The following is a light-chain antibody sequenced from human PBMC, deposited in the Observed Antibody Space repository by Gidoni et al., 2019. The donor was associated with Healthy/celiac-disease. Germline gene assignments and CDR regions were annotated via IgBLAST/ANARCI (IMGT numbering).Light chain of an antibody. CDR3: QQYNSFWT. CDR1: QSISSW. Sequence: DIQMTQSPSTLSASVGDRVTITCPASQSISSWLAWYQQKPGKAPKLLIYKASSLESGVPSRFSGSGSGTEFTLTIRSLQPDDFATYYCQQYNSFWTFGQGTKVEIK. J-gene: IGKJ1*01. CDR2: KAS. V-gene: IGKV1-5*03.